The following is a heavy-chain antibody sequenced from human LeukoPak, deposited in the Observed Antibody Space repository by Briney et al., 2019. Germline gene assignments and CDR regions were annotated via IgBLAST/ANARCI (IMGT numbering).Heavy chain of an antibody. CDR1: GGASCVYY. CDR2: MYYSGTT. CDR3: ARATVGATFPGAFDI. Sequence: LETLSLTCAVYGGASCVYYWGWIRDPPGGGVGWVGGMYYSGTTYYNSSLKSRVTISVDTSNNQFSLKLSAVTAADTAVYYCARATVGATFPGAFDIWGQGTMVTVSS. D-gene: IGHD1-26*01. V-gene: IGHV4-34*01. J-gene: IGHJ3*02.